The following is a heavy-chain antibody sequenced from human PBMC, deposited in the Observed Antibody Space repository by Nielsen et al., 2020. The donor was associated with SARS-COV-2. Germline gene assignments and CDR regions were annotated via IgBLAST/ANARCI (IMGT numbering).Heavy chain of an antibody. Sequence: GALILSFAASWFTFSGSAIHWARQAPGKGLEWVANIKQDGSEKYYVDSVKGRFTISRDNAKNSLYLQMNSLRAEDTAVYYCARTSGSGDCSACWGQGTMVTVSS. D-gene: IGHD2-21*02. V-gene: IGHV3-7*03. CDR3: ARTSGSGDCSAC. CDR2: IKQDGSEK. J-gene: IGHJ3*01. CDR1: WFTFSGSA.